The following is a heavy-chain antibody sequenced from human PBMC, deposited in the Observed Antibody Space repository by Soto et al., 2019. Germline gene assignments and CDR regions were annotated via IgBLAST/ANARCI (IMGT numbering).Heavy chain of an antibody. J-gene: IGHJ4*02. D-gene: IGHD6-6*01. CDR1: GGSFSGYY. CDR3: ARVPEQLGQVPFDY. V-gene: IGHV4-34*01. CDR2: INHSGST. Sequence: PSETLSLTCAVDGGSFSGYYWSWTSHPPGKGLEWIGEINHSGSTNYNPALKCRVTISGVTSKNQFSLKLSSVTAADAAVYYCARVPEQLGQVPFDYWGQGTLVTVSS.